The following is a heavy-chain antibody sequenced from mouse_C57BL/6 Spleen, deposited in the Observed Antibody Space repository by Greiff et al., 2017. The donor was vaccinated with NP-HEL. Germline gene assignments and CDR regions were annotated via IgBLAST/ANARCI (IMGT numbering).Heavy chain of an antibody. CDR3: ARRGDYDFAY. CDR1: GYAFSSYW. Sequence: QVHVKQSGAELVKPGASVKISCKASGYAFSSYWMNWVKQRPGKGLEWIGQIYPGDGDTNYNGKFKGKATLTADKSSSTAYMQLSSLTSEDSAVYFCARRGDYDFAYWGQGTLVTVSA. D-gene: IGHD2-4*01. V-gene: IGHV1-80*01. J-gene: IGHJ3*01. CDR2: IYPGDGDT.